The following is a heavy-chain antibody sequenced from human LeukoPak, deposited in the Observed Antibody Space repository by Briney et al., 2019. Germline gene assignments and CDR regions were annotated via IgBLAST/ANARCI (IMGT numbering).Heavy chain of an antibody. D-gene: IGHD1-26*01. Sequence: PGRSLRLSCAASGFTFSSYGMHWVRQAPGKGLEWVSSISSSSSYIYYADSVKGRFTISRDNAKNSLYLQMNSLRAEDTAVYYCARVGATVLFGVQYWGQGTLVTVSS. CDR1: GFTFSSYG. CDR3: ARVGATVLFGVQY. J-gene: IGHJ4*02. V-gene: IGHV3-21*01. CDR2: ISSSSSYI.